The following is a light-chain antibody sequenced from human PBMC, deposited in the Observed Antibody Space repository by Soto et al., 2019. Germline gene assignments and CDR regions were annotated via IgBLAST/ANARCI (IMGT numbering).Light chain of an antibody. J-gene: IGLJ1*01. Sequence: QSVLTQPPSVSRAPGQRVTISCTGSSSNIGAGYDVHWYQQLPGTAPKLLIYGNSKRPSGVPDRFSGSKSGTSASLAITGLQAEDEADYYCQSYDSSLSAPLFGTGTKLTVL. V-gene: IGLV1-40*01. CDR3: QSYDSSLSAPL. CDR1: SSNIGAGYD. CDR2: GNS.